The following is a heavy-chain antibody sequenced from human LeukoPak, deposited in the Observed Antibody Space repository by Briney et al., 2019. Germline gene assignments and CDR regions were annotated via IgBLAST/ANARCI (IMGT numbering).Heavy chain of an antibody. CDR1: GGSISSGDYY. CDR2: IYYSGST. CDR3: ARDRRGTGLDAFDI. V-gene: IGHV4-30-4*08. J-gene: IGHJ3*02. Sequence: SQTLSHTCTVSGGSISSGDYYWSWIRQPPGKGQEWIGYIYYSGSTYYNPSLKSRVTISVDTSKNQFSLKLSSVTAADTAVYYCARDRRGTGLDAFDIWGQGTMVTVSS. D-gene: IGHD1-7*01.